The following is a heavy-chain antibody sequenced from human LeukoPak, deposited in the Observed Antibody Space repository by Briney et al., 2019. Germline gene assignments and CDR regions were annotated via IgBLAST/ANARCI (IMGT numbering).Heavy chain of an antibody. Sequence: SETLSLTCTVSGGSVSSGSYYWSWIRQPPGKGLEWIGYIYNSESTNYNPSLKSRVTISVGTSKNQFSLKLSSVTAADTAVCYCARSGSSGYYYGVDVWGQGTTVTVSS. CDR1: GGSVSSGSYY. CDR2: IYNSEST. V-gene: IGHV4-61*01. J-gene: IGHJ6*02. CDR3: ARSGSSGYYYGVDV. D-gene: IGHD6-6*01.